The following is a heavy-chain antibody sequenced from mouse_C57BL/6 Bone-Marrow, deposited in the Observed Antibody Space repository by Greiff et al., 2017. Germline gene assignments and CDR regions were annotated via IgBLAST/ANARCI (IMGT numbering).Heavy chain of an antibody. CDR2: IDPSDSYT. J-gene: IGHJ1*03. CDR3: ARRRYWYFDV. V-gene: IGHV1-69*01. CDR1: GYTFTSYW. Sequence: QVQLKQPGAELVMPGASVKLSCKASGYTFTSYWMHWVKQRPGQGLEWIGEIDPSDSYTNYNQKFKGKSTLTVDKSSSTAYMQLSSLTSEDSAVYYCARRRYWYFDVWGTGTTVTVSS.